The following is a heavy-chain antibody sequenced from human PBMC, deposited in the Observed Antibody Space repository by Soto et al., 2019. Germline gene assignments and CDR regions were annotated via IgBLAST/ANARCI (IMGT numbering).Heavy chain of an antibody. D-gene: IGHD3-10*01. V-gene: IGHV3-30-3*01. CDR2: TSFDGSNE. Sequence: QVQLVESGGGVVQPGRSLRLSCAASGFTFTGFAMYWVRQAPGKGLEWVAVTSFDGSNEYYEDFVEGRFTISRDNSTNTLYLQMNSLRPEDTAVYYCARVTGFYGSGEIDYWGQGTLVTVSS. J-gene: IGHJ4*02. CDR1: GFTFTGFA. CDR3: ARVTGFYGSGEIDY.